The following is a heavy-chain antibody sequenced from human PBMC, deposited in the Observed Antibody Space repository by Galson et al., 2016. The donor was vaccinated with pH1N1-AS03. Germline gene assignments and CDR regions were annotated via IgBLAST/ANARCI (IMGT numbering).Heavy chain of an antibody. CDR2: ISGDGGNT. J-gene: IGHJ4*02. V-gene: IGHV3-23*01. Sequence: SLRLSCAASGFTFTSYVMGRVRQAPGKGLEWVSTISGDGGNTYPADSMKGRFTISRDNSKNTLYLQTNSLRAEDTAVYYCVKESQLLGGYFDYWGQGTLVTVSS. CDR3: VKESQLLGGYFDY. CDR1: GFTFTSYV. D-gene: IGHD3-10*01.